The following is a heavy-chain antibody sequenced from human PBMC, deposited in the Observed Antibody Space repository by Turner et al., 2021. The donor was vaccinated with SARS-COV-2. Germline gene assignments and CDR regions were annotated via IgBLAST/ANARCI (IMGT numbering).Heavy chain of an antibody. CDR1: GFTFSSYG. V-gene: IGHV3-33*01. Sequence: KLLESGGGVVKPGRSLKLSCAALGFTFSSYGMHWVRQAPGKGLEWVAIIWYDGTNKYYADSVKGRFTISRDNSKNTLYLQMNSLRAEDTAVYYCARDPFSVTSGYGDYFYWGQGTLVTVSS. J-gene: IGHJ4*02. CDR2: IWYDGTNK. D-gene: IGHD4-17*01. CDR3: ARDPFSVTSGYGDYFY.